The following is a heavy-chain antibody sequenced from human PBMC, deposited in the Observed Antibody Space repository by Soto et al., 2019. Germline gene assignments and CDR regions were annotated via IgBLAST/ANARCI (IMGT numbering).Heavy chain of an antibody. D-gene: IGHD1-26*01. V-gene: IGHV3-23*01. CDR3: AKDGGYKVRREWFDP. CDR1: GFTFSSYA. CDR2: ISGSGDGT. J-gene: IGHJ5*02. Sequence: PGGSLRLSCAASGFTFSSYAMSWVRQPPGKGLEWVSGISGSGDGTYYADSVEGRFTISRDNSKNALYLQMDSLRAEDTAVYYCAKDGGYKVRREWFDPWGQGTLVTVSS.